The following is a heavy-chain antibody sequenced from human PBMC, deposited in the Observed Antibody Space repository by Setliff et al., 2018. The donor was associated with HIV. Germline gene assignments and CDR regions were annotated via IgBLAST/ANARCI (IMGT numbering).Heavy chain of an antibody. J-gene: IGHJ5*02. V-gene: IGHV3-53*01. CDR2: IDSDDVT. Sequence: GGSLRLSCAASGFSVSSNYMTWVRQAPGGGLEWVSVIDSDDVTHYRDSVKGRFTIFRDKSRNILYLQMYSLRTEDTAVYYCAKGIEWLAPWGQGTPVTVSS. CDR1: GFSVSSNY. D-gene: IGHD2-15*01. CDR3: AKGIEWLAP.